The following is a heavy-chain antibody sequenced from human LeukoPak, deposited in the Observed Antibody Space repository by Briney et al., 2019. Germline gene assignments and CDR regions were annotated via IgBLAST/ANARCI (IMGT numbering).Heavy chain of an antibody. CDR2: INPNSGGT. Sequence: ASVTVSCKASGYTFIDFYIHWVRQAPGQGLEWMGWINPNSGGTNYAQKFQGRVTMTRDTSISTAYMELSRLRSDDTAVYYCARGAYSSSSGYYYYYMDVWGKGTTVTVSS. CDR1: GYTFIDFY. D-gene: IGHD6-6*01. V-gene: IGHV1-2*02. J-gene: IGHJ6*03. CDR3: ARGAYSSSSGYYYYYMDV.